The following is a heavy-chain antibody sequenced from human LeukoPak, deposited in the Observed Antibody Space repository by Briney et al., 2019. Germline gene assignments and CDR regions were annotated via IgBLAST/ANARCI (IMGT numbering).Heavy chain of an antibody. D-gene: IGHD2-2*01. Sequence: GGSLRLSCAASGFTFSSYGMLWVRQAPGKGLEWVAVIWYDGSNKYYADSVKGRFTISRDNSKNTLYLQMNSLRAEDTAVYYCARAGDHIVVVPAAKYYYYGMDVWGQGTTVTVSS. CDR3: ARAGDHIVVVPAAKYYYYGMDV. V-gene: IGHV3-33*01. J-gene: IGHJ6*02. CDR1: GFTFSSYG. CDR2: IWYDGSNK.